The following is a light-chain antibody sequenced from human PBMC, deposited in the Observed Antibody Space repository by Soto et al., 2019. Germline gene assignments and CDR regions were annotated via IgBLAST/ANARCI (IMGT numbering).Light chain of an antibody. Sequence: DIVMTQSPDSLAVSLGERATINCKSSQSVLYSSNNKNYLAWYQQKPGQPPKLLIYWASTRESGVPDRFSGSGSVTDFTLTISSLQAEDVAVYYCQQYYRPWTFGQGTKVEI. CDR3: QQYYRPWT. J-gene: IGKJ1*01. CDR1: QSVLYSSNNKNY. CDR2: WAS. V-gene: IGKV4-1*01.